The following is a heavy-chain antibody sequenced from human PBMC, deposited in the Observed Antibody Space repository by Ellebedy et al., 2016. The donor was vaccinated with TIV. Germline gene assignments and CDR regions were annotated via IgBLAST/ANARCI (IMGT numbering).Heavy chain of an antibody. CDR3: ATDRGYFTFDY. Sequence: GESLKIPCAASWFTFSGLAMHWLRHASGKGLQWVGRIRSKANSYATAYAASVKGRFTISRDDSKNTAYLQMNSLKTEDTAVYYCATDRGYFTFDYWGQGSLITVSS. CDR2: IRSKANSYAT. D-gene: IGHD3-9*01. CDR1: WFTFSGLA. V-gene: IGHV3-73*01. J-gene: IGHJ4*02.